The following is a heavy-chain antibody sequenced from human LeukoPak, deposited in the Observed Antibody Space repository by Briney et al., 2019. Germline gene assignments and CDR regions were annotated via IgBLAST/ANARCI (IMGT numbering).Heavy chain of an antibody. CDR3: ARDGGYCSGGSCYPVGMDV. Sequence: GSSVKVSCKASGGTFSSYAISWVRQAPGQGLEWMGGIIPIFGTANYAQKFQGRVTITADESTSTAYMELSSLRSDDTAVYYCARDGGYCSGGSCYPVGMDVWGRGTTVTVSS. J-gene: IGHJ6*02. CDR2: IIPIFGTA. D-gene: IGHD2-15*01. V-gene: IGHV1-69*01. CDR1: GGTFSSYA.